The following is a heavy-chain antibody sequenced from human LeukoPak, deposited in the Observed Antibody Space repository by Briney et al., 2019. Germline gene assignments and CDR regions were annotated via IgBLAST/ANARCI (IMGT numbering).Heavy chain of an antibody. CDR2: IWYDGSNK. CDR3: ARGPDTVYYYYYYMDV. Sequence: GSLRLSCAASGFTFSSYCMHWVRQAPGKGLEWVAVIWYDGSNKYYADSVKGRFTISRDNSKNTLYLQMNSLRAEDTAVYYCARGPDTVYYYYYYMDVWGKGTTVTVSS. D-gene: IGHD2-2*02. CDR1: GFTFSSYC. J-gene: IGHJ6*03. V-gene: IGHV3-33*01.